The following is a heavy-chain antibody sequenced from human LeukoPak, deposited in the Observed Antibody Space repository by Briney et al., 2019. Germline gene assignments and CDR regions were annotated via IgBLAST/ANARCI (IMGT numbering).Heavy chain of an antibody. CDR2: INHSGST. D-gene: IGHD2-21*02. V-gene: IGHV4-34*01. J-gene: IGHJ5*02. CDR1: GGSFSGYY. Sequence: PSETLSLTCAVYGGSFSGYYWSWIRQPPGKGLERIGEINHSGSTNYNPSLKSRVTISVDTSKNQFSLKLSSVTAADTAVYYCARENFLVVVTASTRPNWFDPWGQGTLVTVSS. CDR3: ARENFLVVVTASTRPNWFDP.